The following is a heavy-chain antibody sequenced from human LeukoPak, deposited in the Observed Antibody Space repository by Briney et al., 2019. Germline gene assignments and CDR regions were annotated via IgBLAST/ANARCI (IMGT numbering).Heavy chain of an antibody. J-gene: IGHJ3*02. CDR3: ATRGDYSDTSGNSYDALDI. Sequence: GSLRLSCTGSGFTVSSNSMSWVRQAPGKGLEWIGGVGHSGSADYNPSLKSRVIVAADPSNTEFALKLTSVTAADTAVYYCATRGDYSDTSGNSYDALDIWGQGTMVTVSS. CDR1: GFTVSSNS. V-gene: IGHV4-34*08. CDR2: VGHSGSA. D-gene: IGHD3-22*01.